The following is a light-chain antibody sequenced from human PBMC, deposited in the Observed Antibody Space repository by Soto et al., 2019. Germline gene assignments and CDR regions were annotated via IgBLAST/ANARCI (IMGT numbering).Light chain of an antibody. Sequence: QSALTQPASVSGSPGQSITISCTGSSTDVGGYNYVSWYQQHPGKAPKVMIYEVSNRPSGVSNRFSGSKSGNTASLTISGLQAEEEADYYSSSYTSSSTYVFGNGNKVTVL. J-gene: IGLJ1*01. CDR3: SSYTSSSTYV. CDR2: EVS. CDR1: STDVGGYNY. V-gene: IGLV2-14*01.